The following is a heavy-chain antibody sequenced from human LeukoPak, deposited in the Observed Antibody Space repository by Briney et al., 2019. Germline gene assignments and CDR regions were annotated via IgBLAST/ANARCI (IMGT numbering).Heavy chain of an antibody. CDR1: GFTFSSYW. CDR2: IKQDGSEK. V-gene: IGHV3-7*01. D-gene: IGHD4-17*01. CDR3: ARDWGVTTFLFDY. Sequence: PGGSLRLSCAASGFTFSSYWMSWVRQAPGKGLEWVANIKQDGSEKYYVDSVKGRFTISRDNAKNSLYLQMNSLRAEDTAVYYCARDWGVTTFLFDYWGQGTLVTVSS. J-gene: IGHJ4*02.